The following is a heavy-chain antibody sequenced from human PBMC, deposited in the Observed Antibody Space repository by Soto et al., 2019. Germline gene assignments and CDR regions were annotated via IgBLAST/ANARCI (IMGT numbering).Heavy chain of an antibody. CDR1: GGSISSYY. CDR2: IYYSGST. Sequence: PSETLSLTCHFSGGSISSYYRSWIRQPPGKGLEWIGYIYYSGSTNYNPSLKSRVTISVDTSKNQFSLKLSSVTAADTAVYYCARHGSSRYYYDSSGLDYWGQGTLVTVSS. D-gene: IGHD3-22*01. V-gene: IGHV4-59*08. J-gene: IGHJ4*02. CDR3: ARHGSSRYYYDSSGLDY.